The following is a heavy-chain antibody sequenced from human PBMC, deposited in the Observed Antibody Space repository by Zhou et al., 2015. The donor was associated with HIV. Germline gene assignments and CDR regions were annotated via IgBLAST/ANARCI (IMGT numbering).Heavy chain of an antibody. Sequence: QVQLVQSGTEVKKPGSSVRVSCRTSGGTFSGSEISWVRQAPGQGLEWMGGINPLFDIENYAQRFRGRLSITADKSTSAAYMELRGLTSEDAAIYYCARSSVNHENAFDIWGQGTNVIVSP. CDR3: ARSSVNHENAFDI. V-gene: IGHV1-69*17. D-gene: IGHD1-14*01. CDR2: INPLFDIE. J-gene: IGHJ3*02. CDR1: GGTFSGSE.